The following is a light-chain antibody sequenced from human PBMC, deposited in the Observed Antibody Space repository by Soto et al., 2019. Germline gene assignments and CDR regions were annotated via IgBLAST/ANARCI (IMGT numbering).Light chain of an antibody. Sequence: EIVLTQSPGTLSLSPGERATLSCRASQYLSSNYLAWYQQKPGQAPRLLIYGASSRATGIPDRFSGSGSGTDFSLTVSRLEAEDFAVYYCQQYGSSPPITFGEGTRLEIK. CDR2: GAS. J-gene: IGKJ5*01. CDR1: QYLSSNY. V-gene: IGKV3-20*01. CDR3: QQYGSSPPIT.